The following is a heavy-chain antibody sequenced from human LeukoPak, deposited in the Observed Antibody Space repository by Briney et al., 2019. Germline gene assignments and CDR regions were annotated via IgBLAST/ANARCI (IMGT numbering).Heavy chain of an antibody. CDR1: GFIFSSYT. D-gene: IGHD1-1*01. V-gene: IGHV3-7*01. CDR2: MDPTGSQK. Sequence: GGSLRLSCAASGFIFSSYTMSWARQAPGKGLEWVANMDPTGSQKRYVDSVKGRFTISKDNPGTSLYLDMHSLRAEDTATYYCAIWTSGNYWGQGTLVTVSS. J-gene: IGHJ4*02. CDR3: AIWTSGNY.